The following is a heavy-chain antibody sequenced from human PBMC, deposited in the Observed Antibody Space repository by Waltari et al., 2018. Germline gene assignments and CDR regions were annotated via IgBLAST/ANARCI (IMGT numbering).Heavy chain of an antibody. D-gene: IGHD3-3*01. V-gene: IGHV3-48*01. CDR2: ISSSSSTI. J-gene: IGHJ6*02. CDR3: ARDRSDFWSGYYGGGYYYYGMDV. CDR1: GFTFSSYS. Sequence: EVQLVESGGGLVQPGGSLRLSCAASGFTFSSYSMNWVRQAPGKGLEWVSYISSSSSTIYYADSVKGRFTISIDNAKNSLYLQMNSLRAEDTAVYYCARDRSDFWSGYYGGGYYYYGMDVWGQGTTVTVSS.